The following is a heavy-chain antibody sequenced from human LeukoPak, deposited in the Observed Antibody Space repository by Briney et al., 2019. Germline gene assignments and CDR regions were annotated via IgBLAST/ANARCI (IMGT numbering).Heavy chain of an antibody. J-gene: IGHJ6*02. CDR3: ARDRVAAAGSYYYYYGMDV. CDR1: GFTFSSYS. V-gene: IGHV3-21*01. CDR2: ISSSSSYI. D-gene: IGHD6-13*01. Sequence: GGSLRLSCAASGFTFSSYSMNWVRQAPGKGLGWVSSISSSSSYIYYADSVKGRFTISRDNAKNSLYLQMNSLRAEDTAVYYCARDRVAAAGSYYYYYGMDVWGQGTTVTVSS.